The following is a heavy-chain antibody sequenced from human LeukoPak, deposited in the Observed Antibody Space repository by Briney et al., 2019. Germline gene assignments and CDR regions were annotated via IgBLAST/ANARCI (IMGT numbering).Heavy chain of an antibody. CDR2: INPNSGGT. J-gene: IGHJ1*01. V-gene: IGHV1-2*02. CDR3: ARGPGIGQWLASEYFQH. CDR1: GYTFTGYY. Sequence: ASVKVSCKASGYTFTGYYMHWVRQAPGQGLEWMGWINPNSGGTNYAQKFQGRVTMTRDTSISTAYMELSSLTSDDTAVYFCARGPGIGQWLASEYFQHWGPGTLVTVSS. D-gene: IGHD6-19*01.